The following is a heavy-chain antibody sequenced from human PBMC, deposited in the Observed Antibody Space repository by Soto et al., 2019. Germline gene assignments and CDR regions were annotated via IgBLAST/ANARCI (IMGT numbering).Heavy chain of an antibody. J-gene: IGHJ4*02. Sequence: EVQLLESGGGVVQPGGSLRLSCAASGFTFSNYAMTWVRQAPGKGLEWVSVITGSGGGTYFVDSVKGRFTISRDNSKNPVYLQMNSLRAEDTAVYYCAKRPLTAAGFDYWGQGTLVTVSS. D-gene: IGHD6-13*01. CDR2: ITGSGGGT. CDR1: GFTFSNYA. CDR3: AKRPLTAAGFDY. V-gene: IGHV3-23*01.